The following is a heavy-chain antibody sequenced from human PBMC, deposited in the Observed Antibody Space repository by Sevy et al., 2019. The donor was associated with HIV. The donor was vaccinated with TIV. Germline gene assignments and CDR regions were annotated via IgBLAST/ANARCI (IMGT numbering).Heavy chain of an antibody. CDR2: IWNDGSNK. D-gene: IGHD3-22*01. V-gene: IGHV3-33*01. CDR3: ARGGDINDRSAKRDFDY. Sequence: GGYLRLSCAASGFTFSNYGMHWVRQAPGKGLEWLAVIWNDGSNKYYADSVKGRFTISRDNSKNTLYLQMNSRRVEDTAVYFCARGGDINDRSAKRDFDYWGQGTLVTVSS. CDR1: GFTFSNYG. J-gene: IGHJ4*02.